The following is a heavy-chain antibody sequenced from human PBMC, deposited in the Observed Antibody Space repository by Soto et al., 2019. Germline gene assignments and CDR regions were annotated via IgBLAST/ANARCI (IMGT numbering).Heavy chain of an antibody. CDR3: AKDLGHWGPYDFWSGYSTFDY. D-gene: IGHD3-3*01. V-gene: IGHV3-23*01. CDR1: GFTFSSYA. Sequence: EVQLLESGGGLVQPGGSLRLSCAASGFTFSSYAMSWVRQAPGKGLEWVSAISGSGGSTYYADSVKGRFTISRDNSKNTLYLQMNSLRAEDTAVYYCAKDLGHWGPYDFWSGYSTFDYWGQGTLVTVSS. J-gene: IGHJ4*02. CDR2: ISGSGGST.